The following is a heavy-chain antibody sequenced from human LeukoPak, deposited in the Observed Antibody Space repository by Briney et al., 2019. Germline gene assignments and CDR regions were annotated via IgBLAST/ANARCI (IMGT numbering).Heavy chain of an antibody. CDR3: ARSPPMGVRGVTDWFDP. D-gene: IGHD3-10*01. CDR2: INPSGGST. CDR1: GYTFTSYY. Sequence: ASVKVSCKASGYTFTSYYMHWVRQAPGQGLEWMGIINPSGGSTSYAQKFQGRVTMTRDTSTSTVYMELSSLRSEDTAVYYCARSPPMGVRGVTDWFDPWGQGTLVTVSS. J-gene: IGHJ5*02. V-gene: IGHV1-46*01.